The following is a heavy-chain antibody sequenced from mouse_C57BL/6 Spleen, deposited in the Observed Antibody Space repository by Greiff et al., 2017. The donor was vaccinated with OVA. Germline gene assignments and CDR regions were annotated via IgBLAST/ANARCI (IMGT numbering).Heavy chain of an antibody. CDR3: ARDYDYSYYYAMDY. Sequence: EVQLVESGPGLVKPSQSLSLTCSVTGYSITSGYYWNWIRQFPGNKLEWMGYISYDGSNNYNPSLKNRISITRDTSKNQFFLKLNSVTTEDTATYYCARDYDYSYYYAMDYWGQGTSVTVSS. CDR2: ISYDGSN. CDR1: GYSITSGYY. D-gene: IGHD2-4*01. V-gene: IGHV3-6*01. J-gene: IGHJ4*01.